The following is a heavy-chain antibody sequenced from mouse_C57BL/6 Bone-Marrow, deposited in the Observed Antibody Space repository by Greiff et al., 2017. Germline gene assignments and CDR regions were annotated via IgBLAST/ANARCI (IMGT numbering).Heavy chain of an antibody. CDR3: TIEGYWAWFAY. D-gene: IGHD2-3*01. Sequence: VQLQESGAELVRPGASVKLSCTASGFNIKDYYMHWVKQRPEQGLEWIGRIDPEDGDTEYAPKFQGKATMTADTSSNTAYLQLSSLTSEDTAVXYCTIEGYWAWFAYWGQGTLVTVSA. CDR1: GFNIKDYY. CDR2: IDPEDGDT. V-gene: IGHV14-1*01. J-gene: IGHJ3*01.